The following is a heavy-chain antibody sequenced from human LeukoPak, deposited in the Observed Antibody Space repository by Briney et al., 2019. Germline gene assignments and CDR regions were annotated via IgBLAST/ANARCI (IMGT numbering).Heavy chain of an antibody. CDR2: INHSEST. CDR1: GGSFSGYY. V-gene: IGHV4-34*01. Sequence: PSETLSLTCAVYGGSFSGYYWSWIRQPPGKGLEWIGEINHSESTNYNPSLKSRVTISVDTSKNQFSLKLSSVTAADTAVYYCAREGNAFPYYYYYYMDVWGKGTTVTVSS. D-gene: IGHD1-1*01. J-gene: IGHJ6*03. CDR3: AREGNAFPYYYYYYMDV.